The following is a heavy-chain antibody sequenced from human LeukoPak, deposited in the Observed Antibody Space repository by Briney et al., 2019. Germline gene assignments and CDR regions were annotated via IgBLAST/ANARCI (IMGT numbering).Heavy chain of an antibody. CDR3: AKDSAEYYYDSSGYYDY. V-gene: IGHV3-23*01. Sequence: GGSLRLSCAASGFTFSSYAMNWVRQAPGKGLEWVSGISGSGGSTYCADSVKGRFTISRDNSKNTLYLQMNSLRAEDTAVYYCAKDSAEYYYDSSGYYDYWGQGTLVTVSS. CDR2: ISGSGGST. J-gene: IGHJ4*02. CDR1: GFTFSSYA. D-gene: IGHD3-22*01.